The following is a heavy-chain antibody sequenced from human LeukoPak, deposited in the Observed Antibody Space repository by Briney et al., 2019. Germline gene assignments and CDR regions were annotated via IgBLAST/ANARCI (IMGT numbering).Heavy chain of an antibody. J-gene: IGHJ4*02. D-gene: IGHD1-26*01. V-gene: IGHV3-21*04. CDR2: ISRSSSYI. CDR3: AKDPGATGEYYFDY. CDR1: GFTFSSYS. Sequence: PGGSLRLSCAASGFTFSSYSMNWVRQAPGQGLEWVSSISRSSSYIYYADSVRGQFTISRDNAKNSLYLQMNSLRAEDTALYYCAKDPGATGEYYFDYWGQGTLVTVSS.